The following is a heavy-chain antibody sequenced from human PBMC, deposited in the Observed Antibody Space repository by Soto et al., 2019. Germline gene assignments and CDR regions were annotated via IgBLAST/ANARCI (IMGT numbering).Heavy chain of an antibody. CDR3: AKAGGKYCSSTSCYRDY. Sequence: GGSLRLSCAASGFTFSSYAMSWVRQAPGKGLEWVSAISGSGGSTYYADSVKGRFTISRDNSKNTLYLQMNSLRAEDTAVYYCAKAGGKYCSSTSCYRDYWGQGTLVTVSS. CDR2: ISGSGGST. D-gene: IGHD2-2*01. CDR1: GFTFSSYA. V-gene: IGHV3-23*01. J-gene: IGHJ4*02.